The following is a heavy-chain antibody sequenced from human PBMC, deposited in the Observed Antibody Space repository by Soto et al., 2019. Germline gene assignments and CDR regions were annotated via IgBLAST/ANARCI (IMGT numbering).Heavy chain of an antibody. D-gene: IGHD3-3*01. CDR2: INPNSGGT. V-gene: IGHV1-2*04. J-gene: IGHJ6*03. CDR3: ARGATSGSALRFLEWYPLGTDYYYYMDV. Sequence: GASVKVSCKASGYTFTGYYMHWVRQAPGQGLEWMGWINPNSGGTNYAQKFQGWVTMARDTSISTAYMELSRLRSDDTAVYYCARGATSGSALRFLEWYPLGTDYYYYMDVWGKGTTVTVSS. CDR1: GYTFTGYY.